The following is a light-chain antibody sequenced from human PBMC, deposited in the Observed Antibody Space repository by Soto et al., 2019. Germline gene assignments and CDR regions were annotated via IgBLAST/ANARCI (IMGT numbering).Light chain of an antibody. J-gene: IGKJ4*01. CDR3: QQYDDYPLT. V-gene: IGKV1D-16*01. CDR1: QDIHNR. CDR2: RAS. Sequence: DIHMTQSPSSLSASVGDRVIITCRASQDIHNRVGWFQQKSEEARKSLIYRASNLQSGVPSRFVCSGSGTAFTLTINNLQPEDFATYFCQQYDDYPLTFGGGTKVEIK.